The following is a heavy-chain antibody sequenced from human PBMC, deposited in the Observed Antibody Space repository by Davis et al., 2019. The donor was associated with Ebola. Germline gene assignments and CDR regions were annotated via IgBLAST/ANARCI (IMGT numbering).Heavy chain of an antibody. D-gene: IGHD6-13*01. J-gene: IGHJ4*02. V-gene: IGHV3-7*03. CDR2: IKADGSET. CDR1: GFTFTTYW. CDR3: ARRARFCDRSSCYTRGVFDS. Sequence: PGGSLRLSCAASGFTFTTYWMSWVRQAPGKGLEWVATIKADGSETYYGDSVKGRFTISREDAKNSVDLQIYSLRDEDTAVYYCARRARFCDRSSCYTRGVFDSWGQGTQVTVS.